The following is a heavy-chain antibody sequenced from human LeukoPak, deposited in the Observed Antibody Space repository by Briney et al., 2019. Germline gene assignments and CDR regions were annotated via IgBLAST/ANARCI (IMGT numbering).Heavy chain of an antibody. Sequence: SGTLSLTCAVSGGSISSSNWWSWVRQPPGKGLEWIGEIYHSGSTNYNPSLKSRVTISVDKPRNQFSLKLSSVTAADTAVYYCARDGYGSGSYSNWFDPWGQGTLVTVSS. D-gene: IGHD3-10*01. CDR1: GGSISSSNW. CDR3: ARDGYGSGSYSNWFDP. J-gene: IGHJ5*02. CDR2: IYHSGST. V-gene: IGHV4-4*02.